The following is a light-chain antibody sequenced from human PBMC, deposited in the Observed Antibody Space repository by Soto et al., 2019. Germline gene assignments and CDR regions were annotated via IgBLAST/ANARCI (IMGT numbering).Light chain of an antibody. CDR3: QHANSFPRT. V-gene: IGKV1D-12*01. J-gene: IGKJ1*01. CDR1: QTISTW. Sequence: DIQMTQSPSSVSASVGDRVTITCRASQTISTWLAWYQQKPGKAPKLLIYAASNLQTGVPSRFSGSGSGTDFSLPISSLQPEDFATYYCQHANSFPRTFGQGTKGEIK. CDR2: AAS.